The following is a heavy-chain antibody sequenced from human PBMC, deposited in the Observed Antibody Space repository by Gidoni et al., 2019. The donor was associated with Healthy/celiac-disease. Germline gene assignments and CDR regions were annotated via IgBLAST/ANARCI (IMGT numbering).Heavy chain of an antibody. CDR3: AKSTAFDI. J-gene: IGHJ3*02. CDR2: ISYDGSNK. V-gene: IGHV3-30*18. Sequence: QVQLVESGGGVVQPVRSLRLSCAASGFTFSSYGMHWVRQAPGKGVEWVAVISYDGSNKYYADSVKGRFTISRDNSKNTLYLQMNSLRAEDTAVYYCAKSTAFDIWGQGTMVTVSS. CDR1: GFTFSSYG.